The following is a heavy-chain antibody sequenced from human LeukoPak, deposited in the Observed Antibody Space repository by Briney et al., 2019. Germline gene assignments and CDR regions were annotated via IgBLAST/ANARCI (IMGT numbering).Heavy chain of an antibody. V-gene: IGHV4-31*03. Sequence: SETLSLTCTVSGGSISSGGYYWSWIRQHPGKGLEWIGYIYYIGSTYYSPSLKSRVTISVDTSKNQFSLKLSSVTAADTAVYSCARTYCSGGSCRLDYWGQGTLVTVSS. CDR1: GGSISSGGYY. J-gene: IGHJ4*02. CDR2: IYYIGST. CDR3: ARTYCSGGSCRLDY. D-gene: IGHD2-15*01.